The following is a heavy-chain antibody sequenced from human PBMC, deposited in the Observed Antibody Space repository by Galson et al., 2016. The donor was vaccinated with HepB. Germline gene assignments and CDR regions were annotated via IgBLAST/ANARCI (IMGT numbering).Heavy chain of an antibody. J-gene: IGHJ4*02. CDR2: INAANGNT. V-gene: IGHV1-3*01. CDR3: ARVSRRAEVY. Sequence: SVKVSCKASGYTFSSYAMHWVRQAPGQRLEWLGWINAANGNTRYSQELQGRITITRDTSASTAYMDLTSLRSEDTAVYYCARVSRRAEVYWGQGTLVTVSS. CDR1: GYTFSSYA.